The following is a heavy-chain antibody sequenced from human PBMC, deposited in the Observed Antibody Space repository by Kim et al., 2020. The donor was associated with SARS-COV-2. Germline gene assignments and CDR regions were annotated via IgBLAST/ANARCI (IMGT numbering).Heavy chain of an antibody. D-gene: IGHD4-4*01. V-gene: IGHV3-48*03. CDR2: IIGRGTTI. J-gene: IGHJ4*02. CDR1: GFTFSSYE. CDR3: GRGPNYSPFEY. Sequence: GGSLRLSCAASGFTFSSYEMNWVRQAPGKGLEWVSYIIGRGTTIYPADSVRGLSTISRDNDKYLLHQIINRLRAEDTADYYSGRGPNYSPFEYWGQGTL.